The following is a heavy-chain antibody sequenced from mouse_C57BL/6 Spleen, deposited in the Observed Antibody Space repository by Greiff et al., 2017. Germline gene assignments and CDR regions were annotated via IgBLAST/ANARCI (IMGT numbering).Heavy chain of an antibody. CDR2: IWGGGRT. D-gene: IGHD2-4*01. CDR3: AKLKDDYDGGFAY. V-gene: IGHV2-3*01. CDR1: GFSLTSYA. Sequence: QVQLMESGPGLVAPSQSLSITCTVSGFSLTSYAVCWVRQPPEKGLEWLGVIWGGGRTNYHSALIARLCISKNNSKSQVFLKLNSLQTDDTATYYCAKLKDDYDGGFAYWGQGTLVTVSA. J-gene: IGHJ3*01.